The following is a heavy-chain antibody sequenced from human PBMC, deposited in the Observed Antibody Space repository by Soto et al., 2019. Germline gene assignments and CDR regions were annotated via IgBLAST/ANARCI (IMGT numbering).Heavy chain of an antibody. CDR1: RFIFSDYA. CDR3: AKDAVTYNGKWDWFDS. CDR2: IGGGNTDR. J-gene: IGHJ5*01. V-gene: IGHV3-23*01. Sequence: DVQLLESGGGLVQPGGSLTLSCAASRFIFSDYAMNWVRQAPGKGLEWVSSIGGGNTDRYYADSVKGRFIVSRDNSKNTMYLQMNSPRDHDTAVYYCAKDAVTYNGKWDWFDSWGQGTLVTVSS. D-gene: IGHD1-26*01.